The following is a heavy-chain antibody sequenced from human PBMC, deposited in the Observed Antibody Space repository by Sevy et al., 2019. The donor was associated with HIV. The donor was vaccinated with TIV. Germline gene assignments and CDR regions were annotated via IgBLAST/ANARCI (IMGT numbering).Heavy chain of an antibody. J-gene: IGHJ4*02. V-gene: IGHV1-18*01. CDR2: ISACNANT. CDR1: GYTFTSYG. CDR3: ARSVPPGYYDNSGYYRGWGDYFDY. Sequence: ASVKVSCKASGYTFTSYGISWVRQAAGQALEWMGWISACNANTNYAQKLQGRVTMTTDTSTSTAYMELRSLRSDDTAVYYCARSVPPGYYDNSGYYRGWGDYFDYWGQGTLVTVSS. D-gene: IGHD3-22*01.